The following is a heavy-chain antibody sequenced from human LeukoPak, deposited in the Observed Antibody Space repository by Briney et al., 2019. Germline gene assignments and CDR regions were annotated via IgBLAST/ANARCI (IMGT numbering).Heavy chain of an antibody. V-gene: IGHV1-2*02. CDR2: INPNSGGT. D-gene: IGHD1-7*01. CDR1: EYTFTSYY. CDR3: ARDITGTSYYYYYYMDV. Sequence: GASVKVSCKASEYTFTSYYMHWVRQAPGQGLEWMGWINPNSGGTNYAQKFQGRVTMTRDTSISTAYMELSRLRSDDTAVYYCARDITGTSYYYYYYMDVWGKGTTVTVSS. J-gene: IGHJ6*03.